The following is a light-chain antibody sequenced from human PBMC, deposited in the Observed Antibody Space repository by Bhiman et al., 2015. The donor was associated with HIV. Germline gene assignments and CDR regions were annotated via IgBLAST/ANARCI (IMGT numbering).Light chain of an antibody. V-gene: IGLV1-51*01. Sequence: QSVLTQPPSVSAPPGQKVTISCSGTTSNIGSNYVAWYQQLPGTAPKLLIYDNDKRPSGIPDRFSGSKFGTSATLGITGLQTGDEADYYCGTWDSSLSAGLFGTGTKVTVL. J-gene: IGLJ1*01. CDR3: GTWDSSLSAGL. CDR2: DND. CDR1: TSNIGSNY.